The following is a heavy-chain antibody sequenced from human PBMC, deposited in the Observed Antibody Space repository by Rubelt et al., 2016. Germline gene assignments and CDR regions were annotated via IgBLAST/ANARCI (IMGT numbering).Heavy chain of an antibody. CDR1: GGSISSSNW. Sequence: QVQLQESGPGLVKPSGTLSLTCAVSGGSISSSNWWSWVRQPPGKGLEWIGEIYHSGSTNYNPSLKSRVTISVDTSKNQFSLKLSSVTAADTAVYYCARGGGSGSYYPSSFDYWGQGTLVTVSS. CDR3: ARGGGSGSYYPSSFDY. V-gene: IGHV4-4*02. D-gene: IGHD3-10*01. CDR2: IYHSGST. J-gene: IGHJ4*02.